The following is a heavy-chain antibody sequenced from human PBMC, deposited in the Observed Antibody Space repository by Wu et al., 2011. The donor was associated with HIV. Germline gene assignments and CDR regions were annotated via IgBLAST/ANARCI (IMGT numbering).Heavy chain of an antibody. CDR2: MNPKSGKT. CDR1: GYTFIDYD. V-gene: IGHV1-8*03. Sequence: QVQLVQSGAEVKMPGASVTVSCRASGYTFIDYDINWVRQAAGQGLEWMAWMNPKSGKTGNTQKFQDRVTITWDTSKSTAYMELTSLRSDDTAVYYCARWNSAGDFDYWGQGTLVTVSS. CDR3: ARWNSAGDFDY. D-gene: IGHD6-13*01. J-gene: IGHJ4*02.